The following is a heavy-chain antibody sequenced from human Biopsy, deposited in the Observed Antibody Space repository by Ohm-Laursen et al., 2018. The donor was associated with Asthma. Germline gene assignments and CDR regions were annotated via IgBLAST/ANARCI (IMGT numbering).Heavy chain of an antibody. J-gene: IGHJ4*02. D-gene: IGHD2-2*01. CDR1: GGTFNTYV. Sequence: SVKVSCRSLGGTFNTYVIGWVRQAPGQGLEWMGGINSVFGTTTYPQKFQDRVTITADDSTSTVYMELNSLRSEDTAVYYCARKAGSCISRTCYSLDFWGQGTLVTVSS. V-gene: IGHV1-69*13. CDR2: INSVFGTT. CDR3: ARKAGSCISRTCYSLDF.